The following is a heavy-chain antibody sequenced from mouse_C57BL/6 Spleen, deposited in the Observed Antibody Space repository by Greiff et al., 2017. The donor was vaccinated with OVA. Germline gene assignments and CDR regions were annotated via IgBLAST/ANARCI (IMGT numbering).Heavy chain of an antibody. D-gene: IGHD1-1*01. V-gene: IGHV5-17*01. CDR3: ARGLTTVVATTGDY. J-gene: IGHJ2*01. Sequence: EVNVVESGGGLVKPGGSLKLSCAASGFTFSDYGMHWVRQAPEKGLEWVAYISSGSSTIYYADTVKGRFTISRDNAKNTLFLQMTSLRSEDTAMYYCARGLTTVVATTGDYWGQGTTLTVSS. CDR2: ISSGSSTI. CDR1: GFTFSDYG.